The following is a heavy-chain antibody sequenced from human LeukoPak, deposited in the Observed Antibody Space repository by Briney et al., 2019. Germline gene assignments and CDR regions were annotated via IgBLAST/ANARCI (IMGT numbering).Heavy chain of an antibody. D-gene: IGHD6-19*01. CDR1: GYTFTSYD. CDR3: ARAKLGYSSGWSDY. V-gene: IGHV1-8*03. CDR2: MNPNSGNT. J-gene: IGHJ4*02. Sequence: ASVKVSCKASGYTFTSYDINWVRQATGQGLEWMGWMNPNSGNTGYAQKFQGRVTITRNTSIGTAYMELSSLRSEDTAVYYCARAKLGYSSGWSDYWGQGTLVTVSS.